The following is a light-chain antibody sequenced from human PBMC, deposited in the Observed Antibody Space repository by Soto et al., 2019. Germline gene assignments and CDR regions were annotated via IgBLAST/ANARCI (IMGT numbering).Light chain of an antibody. CDR1: QSVSSY. V-gene: IGKV3-11*01. Sequence: EIVLTQSPATLSLSPGERATLSCRASQSVSSYLAWYQQKPGQAPRLLIYDASNRATGIPARFSGSGSGTDFTLTISSLEPEDFAVYHCQQRSNWNTFGQGTKLEIK. CDR2: DAS. J-gene: IGKJ2*01. CDR3: QQRSNWNT.